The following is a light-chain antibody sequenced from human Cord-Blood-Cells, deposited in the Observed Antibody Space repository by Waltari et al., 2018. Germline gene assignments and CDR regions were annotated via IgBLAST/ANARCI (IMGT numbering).Light chain of an antibody. V-gene: IGKV2-28*01. CDR1: QSLLHSNGYNY. Sequence: DIVMTQSPLSLPVTPGEPASISCRSSQSLLHSNGYNYLDWYLQKPGQSPQLLIYLGSSRGSGVPDRFSGSGSGTDCTLKISRVEAEDVRVYYCMQALQTPPWTFCQGTKVEIK. CDR2: LGS. J-gene: IGKJ1*01. CDR3: MQALQTPPWT.